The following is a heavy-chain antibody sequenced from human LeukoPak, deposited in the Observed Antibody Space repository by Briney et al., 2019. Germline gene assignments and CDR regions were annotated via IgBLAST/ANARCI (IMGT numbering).Heavy chain of an antibody. CDR3: ASADSGRNSFAP. J-gene: IGHJ5*02. Sequence: GGSLRLSCAASGFTFSTYWMSWARQAPGKGLEWVAKMNQDGSAISYVDSVKGRFTISRDNAKNSLYLQMNSLRAEDMAVYYCASADSGRNSFAPWGQGTLVIVSS. D-gene: IGHD6-19*01. V-gene: IGHV3-7*01. CDR2: MNQDGSAI. CDR1: GFTFSTYW.